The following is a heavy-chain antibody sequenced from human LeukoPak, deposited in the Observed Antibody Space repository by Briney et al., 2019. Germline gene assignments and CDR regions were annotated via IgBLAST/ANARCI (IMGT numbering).Heavy chain of an antibody. CDR3: AIFITIFGATLSLGYMDV. D-gene: IGHD3-3*01. Sequence: SVKVSCKASGGTFSSYAISWVRQAPGQGPEWMGGIIPIFGTANYAQKFQGGVTITTDESTSTAYMELSSLRSEDTAVYYCAIFITIFGATLSLGYMDVWGKGTTVTVSS. CDR1: GGTFSSYA. J-gene: IGHJ6*03. CDR2: IIPIFGTA. V-gene: IGHV1-69*05.